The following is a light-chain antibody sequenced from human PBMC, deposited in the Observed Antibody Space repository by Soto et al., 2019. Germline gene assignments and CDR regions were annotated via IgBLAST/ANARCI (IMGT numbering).Light chain of an antibody. CDR1: QSLLYSSNNKNF. J-gene: IGKJ5*01. CDR2: GAS. CDR3: QQYYSSRAIT. Sequence: DIVMTQSPDSLAVSLGERATINGKSSQSLLYSSNNKNFLAWYQQKPGQPPKLLFYGASTRQSGVPDRFSGSGSGTDFTLTLTGVQAEDVAVYYCQQYYSSRAITFGQGTRLAIK. V-gene: IGKV4-1*01.